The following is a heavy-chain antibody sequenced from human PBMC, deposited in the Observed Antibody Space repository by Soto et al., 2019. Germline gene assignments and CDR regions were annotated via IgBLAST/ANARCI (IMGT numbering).Heavy chain of an antibody. Sequence: EVQLVESGGGLVQPGGSLRLSFADSGFSFSTYWMHWVRQGPGKGLVWVSRISPDGSSTNYPDSVRGRFTISRDNAKNTLYLQMNSLRAEDTAVYYCARSPGGYYIDWGQGTMVTVSS. CDR1: GFSFSTYW. J-gene: IGHJ3*01. CDR3: ARSPGGYYID. V-gene: IGHV3-74*01. CDR2: ISPDGSST. D-gene: IGHD1-26*01.